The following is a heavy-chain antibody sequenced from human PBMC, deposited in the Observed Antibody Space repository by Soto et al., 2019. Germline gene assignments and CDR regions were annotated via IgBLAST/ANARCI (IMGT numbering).Heavy chain of an antibody. CDR1: GGSITRDDFY. D-gene: IGHD3-3*01. CDR3: ARIGTVLGIVTNNRFDP. CDR2: MHISGGT. Sequence: QVQLQEAGPGLVKPSQTLSLTCSVSGGSITRDDFYWSWIRHPPGQGLEWIAHMHISGGTYYNPSLRSRVTTSVDTSKNQFSLYLRSATAADTAVYYCARIGTVLGIVTNNRFDPCGQGTLVTVAS. V-gene: IGHV4-30-4*01. J-gene: IGHJ5*02.